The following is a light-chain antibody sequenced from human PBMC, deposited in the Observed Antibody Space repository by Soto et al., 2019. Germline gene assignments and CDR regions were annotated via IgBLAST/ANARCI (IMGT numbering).Light chain of an antibody. CDR2: DAS. J-gene: IGKJ4*01. V-gene: IGKV3-11*01. CDR1: QSVSSY. Sequence: EIMLTQSPATLSLSPGERAALSCRASQSVSSYLAWYQQRPGRAPRLLIYDASNRAAGVPARFSGGVSGTDFTLTISSLEPEDFAVYYCQQRRDWPLTFGGGTRVDIK. CDR3: QQRRDWPLT.